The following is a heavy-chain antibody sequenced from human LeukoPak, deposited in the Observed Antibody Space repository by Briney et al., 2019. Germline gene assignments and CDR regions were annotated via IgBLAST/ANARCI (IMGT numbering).Heavy chain of an antibody. Sequence: GSLRLSCAASGFTFSSYWMTWVRQAPGKGLEWVANIKYDGSGKNYMDSVKGRFTISRDNDKNSLCLQMDSLRDEDTAVYYCARGRSGNHFDYWGQGTLVTVSS. CDR1: GFTFSSYW. CDR2: IKYDGSGK. J-gene: IGHJ4*02. CDR3: ARGRSGNHFDY. D-gene: IGHD1-26*01. V-gene: IGHV3-7*04.